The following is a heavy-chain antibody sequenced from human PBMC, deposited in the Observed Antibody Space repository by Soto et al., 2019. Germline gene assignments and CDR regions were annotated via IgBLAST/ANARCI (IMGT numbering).Heavy chain of an antibody. J-gene: IGHJ3*02. CDR1: GGTFSSYT. Sequence: QVQLVQSGAEVKKPGSSVKVSCKASGGTFSSYTISWVRQAPGQGLEWMGRIIPILGIANYAQQFQGRVTITGDNSTTAANMELSSLRSEDTAVYYWARERGTGSHGGYDAFDIWGQGTVVTVSS. CDR3: ARERGTGSHGGYDAFDI. V-gene: IGHV1-69*08. D-gene: IGHD1-1*01. CDR2: IIPILGIA.